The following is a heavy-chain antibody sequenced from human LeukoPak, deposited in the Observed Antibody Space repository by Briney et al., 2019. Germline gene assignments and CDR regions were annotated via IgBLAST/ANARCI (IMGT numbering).Heavy chain of an antibody. V-gene: IGHV3-30*04. D-gene: IGHD2-2*03. J-gene: IGHJ3*02. Sequence: GGSLRLSCAASGFTFSSYAMHWVRQAPGKGLEWVAVISDDGSNKYYADSVKGRFTISRDNSKNTLYLQRNSLRAEGTAVYYCARVDDLDAFDMWGQGTMVTVSS. CDR1: GFTFSSYA. CDR2: ISDDGSNK. CDR3: ARVDDLDAFDM.